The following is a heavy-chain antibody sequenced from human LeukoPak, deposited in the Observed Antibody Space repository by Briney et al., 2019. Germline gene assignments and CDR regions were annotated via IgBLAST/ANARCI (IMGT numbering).Heavy chain of an antibody. V-gene: IGHV3-53*01. CDR2: IYSGGST. CDR1: GFTVSSNY. Sequence: GGSLRLSCAASGFTVSSNYMSWVRQAPGKGLEWVSVIYSGGSTYYADSVKGRFTISRDNSKNTLHLQMNSLRAEDTAVYYCARAAYCGGDCFGALDYWGQGTLVTVSS. J-gene: IGHJ4*02. D-gene: IGHD2-21*02. CDR3: ARAAYCGGDCFGALDY.